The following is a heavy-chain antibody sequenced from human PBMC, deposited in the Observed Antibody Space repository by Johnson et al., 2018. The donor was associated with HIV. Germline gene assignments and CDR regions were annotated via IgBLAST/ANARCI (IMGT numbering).Heavy chain of an antibody. CDR2: VHRAGGST. CDR1: GFTFDGYG. D-gene: IGHD2/OR15-2a*01. CDR3: GEDGYSNRASSYRGSACDI. J-gene: IGHJ3*02. Sequence: VQLVESGGGVVRPGGSLRLSCAASGFTFDGYGMTWVRQAPGKGLEWVSGVHRAGGSTDYVDSVKGRFTISRDNAKNSLYMQMNSLRAEDTALYYWGEDGYSNRASSYRGSACDIWGQGTMVNVSS. V-gene: IGHV3-20*04.